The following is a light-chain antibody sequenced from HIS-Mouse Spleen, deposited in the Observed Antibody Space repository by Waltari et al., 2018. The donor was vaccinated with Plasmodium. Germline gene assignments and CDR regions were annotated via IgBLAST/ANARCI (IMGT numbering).Light chain of an antibody. CDR1: QSVSSSY. Sequence: EIVLTQSPGTLSLSPGERATLPCRASQSVSSSYLTWYQQKPGQAPRLLIYGASSRATGIPDRFSGSGSGTDFTLTISRLEPEDFAVYYCQQYVSSPTFGGGTKVEIK. J-gene: IGKJ4*01. CDR2: GAS. CDR3: QQYVSSPT. V-gene: IGKV3-20*01.